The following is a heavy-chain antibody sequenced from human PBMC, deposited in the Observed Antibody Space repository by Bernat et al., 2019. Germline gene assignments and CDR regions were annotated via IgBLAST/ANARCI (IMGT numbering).Heavy chain of an antibody. Sequence: EVQLLESGGGLVQPGGSLRLSCAASGFTFSSYAMSWVRQAPGKGLEWVSAISGSGGSTYYADSVKGRFTISRDNSKNTLYLQMNSLRAEDTAVYYCANYRGYSSGLEASKFDYWGQGTLVTVSS. V-gene: IGHV3-23*01. CDR1: GFTFSSYA. CDR2: ISGSGGST. CDR3: ANYRGYSSGLEASKFDY. D-gene: IGHD6-19*01. J-gene: IGHJ4*02.